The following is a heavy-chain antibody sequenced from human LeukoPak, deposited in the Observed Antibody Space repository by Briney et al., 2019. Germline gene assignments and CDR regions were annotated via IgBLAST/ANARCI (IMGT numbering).Heavy chain of an antibody. Sequence: GGSLRLSCAASGFTFSLYAMSWVRQAPGKGLEWVSAISGSGGYTDYADSVKGRFTVSRDNSKNTLYVQMNSLRAEDTAVYYCAKDQRGYDKPIDYWGQGTLVTVSS. CDR2: ISGSGGYT. CDR3: AKDQRGYDKPIDY. J-gene: IGHJ4*02. CDR1: GFTFSLYA. V-gene: IGHV3-23*01. D-gene: IGHD5-12*01.